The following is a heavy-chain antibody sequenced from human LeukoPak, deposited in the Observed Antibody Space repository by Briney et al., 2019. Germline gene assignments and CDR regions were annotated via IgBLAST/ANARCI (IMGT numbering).Heavy chain of an antibody. CDR1: GFTVNSNY. Sequence: PGGSLRLSCAASGFTVNSNYMSWVRQAPGKGLEWVSVIYSGGSTYYADSVKGRFTISRVNSKNTLYLQMNSLRAEDTAVYYCARDYTYYDFSFPYWGQGTLVTVSS. D-gene: IGHD3-3*01. CDR2: IYSGGST. V-gene: IGHV3-66*02. J-gene: IGHJ4*02. CDR3: ARDYTYYDFSFPY.